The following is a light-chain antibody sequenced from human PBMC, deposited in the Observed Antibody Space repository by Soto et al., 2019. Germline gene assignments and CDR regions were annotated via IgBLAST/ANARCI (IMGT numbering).Light chain of an antibody. CDR2: AAS. CDR1: QSISSY. J-gene: IGKJ2*01. CDR3: QQSYSTPRYT. Sequence: DIQMTQSPSSLSASVGDRVTITCRASQSISSYLNWYQQKPGKAPKLLIYAASSLQSGVPSRFSGSGSGTDFTLTISSLQPEDFATYYCQQSYSTPRYTFGQGTQLEI. V-gene: IGKV1-39*01.